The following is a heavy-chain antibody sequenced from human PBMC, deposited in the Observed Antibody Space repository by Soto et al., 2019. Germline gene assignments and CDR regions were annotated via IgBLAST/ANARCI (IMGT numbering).Heavy chain of an antibody. D-gene: IGHD5-18*01. CDR1: GGSISSGGYS. Sequence: SETLSLTCAVSGGSISSGGYSWSWIRQPPGKGLEWIGYIYHSGSTYYNPSLKSRVTISVDRSKNQFSLKLSSVTAADTAVYYCARGNRGYSYGYYSWFDPWGQGTLVTVSS. CDR2: IYHSGST. J-gene: IGHJ5*02. V-gene: IGHV4-30-2*01. CDR3: ARGNRGYSYGYYSWFDP.